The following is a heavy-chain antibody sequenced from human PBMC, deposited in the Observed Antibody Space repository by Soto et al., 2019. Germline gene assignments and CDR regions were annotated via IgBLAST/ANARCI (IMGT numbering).Heavy chain of an antibody. V-gene: IGHV4-38-2*01. CDR1: GYSLSSGYY. J-gene: IGHJ4*02. CDR3: ARGVTGTLDF. D-gene: IGHD1-20*01. CDR2: VYHNGVA. Sequence: SETLSLTCDVSGYSLSSGYYWNWIRQSPGKGLEWLGCVYHNGVAFYNPSLKSRLRLTPDTSKNRFSLTLTSVAAADTAVYFSARGVTGTLDFWGQGTLVTVSS.